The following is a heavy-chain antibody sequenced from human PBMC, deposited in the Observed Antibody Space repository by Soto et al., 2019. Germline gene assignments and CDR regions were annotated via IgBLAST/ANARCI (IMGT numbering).Heavy chain of an antibody. CDR1: GGSIRSYY. V-gene: IGHV4-59*01. CDR3: ARMNYYDTSGYPFDY. Sequence: SETLSLTCTVSGGSIRSYYWSWIRQAPGKGLEWIGYLYNSGSTVYNASLKSRVTMSVDTSKNQFSLKLNSVTAADTAVYYCARMNYYDTSGYPFDYWGQGMMVT. D-gene: IGHD3-22*01. CDR2: LYNSGST. J-gene: IGHJ4*02.